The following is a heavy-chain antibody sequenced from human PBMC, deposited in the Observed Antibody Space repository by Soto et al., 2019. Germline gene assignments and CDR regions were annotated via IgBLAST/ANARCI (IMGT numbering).Heavy chain of an antibody. CDR1: GYTFTSYG. D-gene: IGHD3-10*01. J-gene: IGHJ6*03. Sequence: GASVKVSCKASGYTFTSYGISWVRQAPGQGLEWMGWISAYNGNTNYAQKLQGRVTMTTDTSTSTAYMELRSLRSDDTAVYYCARDLPILLYGSGSYYNVATGQLDYYYYYYMDVWGKGTTVTVSS. CDR3: ARDLPILLYGSGSYYNVATGQLDYYYYYYMDV. V-gene: IGHV1-18*01. CDR2: ISAYNGNT.